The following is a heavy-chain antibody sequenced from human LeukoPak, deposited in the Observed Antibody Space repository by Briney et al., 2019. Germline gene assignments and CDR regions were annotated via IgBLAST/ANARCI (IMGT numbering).Heavy chain of an antibody. CDR3: ATPIVVVPAASDY. V-gene: IGHV3-30-3*01. CDR1: GFTFSSYA. CDR2: ISYDGSNK. Sequence: PGGSLRLSCAASGFTFSSYAMRWVRQAPGKGLEWVTVISYDGSNKYYADSVKGRFTISRDNSKNTLYLQMNSLRAEDTAVYYCATPIVVVPAASDYWGQGTLVTVSS. J-gene: IGHJ4*02. D-gene: IGHD2-2*01.